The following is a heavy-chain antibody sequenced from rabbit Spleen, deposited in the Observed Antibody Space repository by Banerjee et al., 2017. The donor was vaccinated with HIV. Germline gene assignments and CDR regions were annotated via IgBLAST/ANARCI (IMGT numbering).Heavy chain of an antibody. Sequence: QEQLVESGGGLVKPEGSLTLTCKASGVSFSSSYDMCWVRQAPGKGLEWIACIYTTNFKTYYASWAKGRFTISKTSSTTVTLQMTSLTVADTATYFCARDSGVGPYIDGYFNLWGPGTLVTVS. CDR1: GVSFSSSYD. CDR3: ARDSGVGPYIDGYFNL. CDR2: IYTTNFKT. J-gene: IGHJ4*01. D-gene: IGHD3-3*01. V-gene: IGHV1S45*01.